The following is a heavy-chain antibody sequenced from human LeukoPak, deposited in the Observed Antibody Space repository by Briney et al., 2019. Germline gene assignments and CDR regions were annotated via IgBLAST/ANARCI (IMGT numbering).Heavy chain of an antibody. V-gene: IGHV4-34*01. CDR2: INHSGST. CDR1: GGSSSGYY. CDR3: ASMAWLDVRGLPYAFDI. Sequence: PSETLSLTCAVYGGSSSGYYWSWIRQPPGKGLEWIGEINHSGSTNYNPSLKSRVTISVDTSKNQFSLKLSSVTAADTAVYYCASMAWLDVRGLPYAFDIWGQGTMVTVSS. J-gene: IGHJ3*02. D-gene: IGHD3-22*01.